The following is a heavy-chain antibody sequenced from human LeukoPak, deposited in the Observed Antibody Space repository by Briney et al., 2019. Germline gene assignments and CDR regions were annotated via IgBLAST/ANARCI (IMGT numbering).Heavy chain of an antibody. CDR2: ISSSSSYI. V-gene: IGHV3-21*04. CDR3: AKPRGSSYAPFDY. D-gene: IGHD3-22*01. CDR1: GFTFSSYS. Sequence: GGFLRLSCAASGFTFSSYSMNWVRQAPGKGLEWVSSISSSSSYIYYADSVKGRFTISRDNSKNTLYLQMNSLRAEDTAVYYCAKPRGSSYAPFDYWGQGTLVTVSS. J-gene: IGHJ4*02.